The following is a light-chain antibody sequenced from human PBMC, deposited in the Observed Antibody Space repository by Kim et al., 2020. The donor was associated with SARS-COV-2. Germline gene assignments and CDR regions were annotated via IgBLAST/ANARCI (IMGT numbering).Light chain of an antibody. CDR1: QSIGGW. CDR2: DAS. V-gene: IGKV1-5*01. J-gene: IGKJ5*01. Sequence: ASVGDRVPITCRASQSIGGWLAWYQQKPGKAPRLLIYDASSVESGVPSRFRGSGSGTEFTLTISSLQPDDSATYYCQHHSTYPITFGQGTRLEIK. CDR3: QHHSTYPIT.